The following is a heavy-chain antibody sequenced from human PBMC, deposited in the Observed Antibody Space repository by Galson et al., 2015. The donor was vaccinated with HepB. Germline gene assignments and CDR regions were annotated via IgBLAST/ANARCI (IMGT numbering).Heavy chain of an antibody. CDR2: ISGSGGST. CDR1: GFTFSRYA. Sequence: SLRLSCAASGFTFSRYAMSWVRQAPGKGLEWVSAISGSGGSTYYADSVKGRFTISRDNSKSTLYLQMNSLRAEDTAVYYRVGEFPGELLPDAFDIWGQGTMVTVSS. CDR3: VGEFPGELLPDAFDI. J-gene: IGHJ3*02. V-gene: IGHV3-23*01. D-gene: IGHD3-10*01.